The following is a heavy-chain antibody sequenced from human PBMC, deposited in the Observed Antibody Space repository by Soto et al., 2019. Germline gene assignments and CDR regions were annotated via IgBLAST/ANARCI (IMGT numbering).Heavy chain of an antibody. D-gene: IGHD3-3*01. J-gene: IGHJ4*02. CDR2: IWYDGSNK. V-gene: IGHV3-33*01. CDR1: GFTFSSYG. Sequence: GGSLRLSCAASGFTFSSYGMHWVRQAPGKGLEWVAVIWYDGSNKYYADSVKGRFTISRDNSKNTLYLQMNSLRAEDTAVYYCARAHLEWLLWYDYWGQGTLVTVSS. CDR3: ARAHLEWLLWYDY.